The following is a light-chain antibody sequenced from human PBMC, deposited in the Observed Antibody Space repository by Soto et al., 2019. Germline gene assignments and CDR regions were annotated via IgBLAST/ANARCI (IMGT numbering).Light chain of an antibody. Sequence: QSALTQPRSVSGSPGQSVTISCTGTSSDVGGYDYVSWYQQHPGKAPKLMIYDVSNRPSGVPDRFSGSKSGNTASLTISGLQAEDEADYYCYSHAGSSRVFGGGTKLTVL. CDR2: DVS. CDR3: YSHAGSSRV. J-gene: IGLJ3*02. V-gene: IGLV2-11*01. CDR1: SSDVGGYDY.